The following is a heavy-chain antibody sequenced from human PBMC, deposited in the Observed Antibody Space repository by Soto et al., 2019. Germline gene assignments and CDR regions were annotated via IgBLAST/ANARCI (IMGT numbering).Heavy chain of an antibody. CDR3: ARRVKYGSGRRPAYYFDY. Sequence: SETLSLTCAVYGGSFSNYYWSWIRQPPGKGLEWIGYIYYSGNTNYNPSLKSRVTISVDTSKNQFSLKLSSVTAADTAVYYCARRVKYGSGRRPAYYFDYWGQGTLVTVSS. V-gene: IGHV4-59*01. D-gene: IGHD3-10*01. CDR1: GGSFSNYY. CDR2: IYYSGNT. J-gene: IGHJ4*02.